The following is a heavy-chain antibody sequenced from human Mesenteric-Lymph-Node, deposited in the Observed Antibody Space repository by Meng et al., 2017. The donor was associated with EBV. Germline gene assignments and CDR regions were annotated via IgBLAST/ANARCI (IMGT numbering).Heavy chain of an antibody. CDR2: LYYTGSI. V-gene: IGHV4-39*07. Sequence: QVHVQEPGPGLVKPSGTLSLTCTVSGDLIRSSGHYWGWIRQPPGKGLAWIGSLYYTGSIYYTPSLESRVTISVDTSKNHFSLKLTSVTAADTAVYYCARAEVYCGGDCYFFDFWGQGTLVTVSS. CDR1: GDLIRSSGHY. J-gene: IGHJ5*01. D-gene: IGHD2-21*02. CDR3: ARAEVYCGGDCYFFDF.